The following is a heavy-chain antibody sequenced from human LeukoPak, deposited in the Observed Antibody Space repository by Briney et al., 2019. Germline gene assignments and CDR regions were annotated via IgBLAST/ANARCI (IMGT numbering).Heavy chain of an antibody. Sequence: GGSLRLSCAASGFTFSTYWMSWVRQAPGKGLEWVANIKQDGSEKYYVDSVKGRFTISRDNAKNSLYLQMNTLRAEDTAVYYCARDDYYGSGYPWGQGTLVTVSS. CDR1: GFTFSTYW. V-gene: IGHV3-7*01. CDR3: ARDDYYGSGYP. D-gene: IGHD3-10*01. J-gene: IGHJ5*02. CDR2: IKQDGSEK.